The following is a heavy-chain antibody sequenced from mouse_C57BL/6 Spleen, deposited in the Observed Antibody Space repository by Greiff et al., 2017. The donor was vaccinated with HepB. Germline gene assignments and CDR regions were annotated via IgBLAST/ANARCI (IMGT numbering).Heavy chain of an antibody. D-gene: IGHD1-1*01. V-gene: IGHV5-4*01. J-gene: IGHJ4*01. CDR2: ISDGGSYT. CDR3: AQITTVVHYAMDY. Sequence: DVQLVESGGGLVKPGGSLKLSCAASGFTFSSYAMSWVRQTPEKRLEWVATISDGGSYTYYPDNVKGRFTISRDNAKNNLYLQMRHLKSEDTAMYYCAQITTVVHYAMDYWGQGTSVTVSS. CDR1: GFTFSSYA.